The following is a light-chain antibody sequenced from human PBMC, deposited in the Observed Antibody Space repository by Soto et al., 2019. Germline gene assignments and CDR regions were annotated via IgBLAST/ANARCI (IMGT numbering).Light chain of an antibody. V-gene: IGLV2-11*01. CDR3: CSYAGSNTLV. CDR2: DVS. CDR1: NSDVGGYNY. Sequence: QSALTQPRSLSGSPGQSVTISCTGTNSDVGGYNYVSWYQQHPDKAPKVLIYDVSKRPSGVPDRFSGSKSGNTASLTISGLQADDEADYYCCSYAGSNTLVFGGGTKLTVL. J-gene: IGLJ2*01.